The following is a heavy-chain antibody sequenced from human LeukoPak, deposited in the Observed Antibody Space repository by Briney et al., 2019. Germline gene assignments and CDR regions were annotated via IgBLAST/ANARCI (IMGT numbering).Heavy chain of an antibody. CDR3: ARGPTVGPLTFDP. CDR2: IWYDGSNK. D-gene: IGHD4-17*01. CDR1: GFTFSSYG. V-gene: IGHV3-33*01. J-gene: IGHJ5*02. Sequence: GGSLRLSCAASGFTFSSYGMHWVRQAPGKGLEWVAVIWYDGSNKYYADSVKGRFTISRDNSKNTLYLQMNSLRAEDTAVYYCARGPTVGPLTFDPWGQGTLVTVSS.